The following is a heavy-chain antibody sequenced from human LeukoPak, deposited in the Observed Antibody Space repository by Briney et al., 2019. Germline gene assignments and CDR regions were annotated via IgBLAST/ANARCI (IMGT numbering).Heavy chain of an antibody. CDR3: ARVVMVRGSSYYYYYYMDV. D-gene: IGHD3-10*01. V-gene: IGHV1-69*05. CDR1: GGTFSSYA. Sequence: ASVKVSCKASGGTFSSYAISWVRQAPGQGLEWMVRIIPIFGTANYAQKFQGRVTITTDESTSTAYMELSSLRSEDTAVYYCARVVMVRGSSYYYYYYMDVWGKGTTVTVSS. J-gene: IGHJ6*03. CDR2: IIPIFGTA.